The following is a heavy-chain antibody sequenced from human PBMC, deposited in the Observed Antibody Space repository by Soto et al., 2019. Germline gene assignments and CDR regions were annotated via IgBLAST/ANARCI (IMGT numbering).Heavy chain of an antibody. Sequence: SETLSLTCPVSGGSISGSSYYWGWFRQPPGKGLEWIGSIYYSGSTYYNPSLKSRVTISVDMSKNHFSLTLTSVTAADTAVYYCARQGIYWYFDLWGRGTLVTVSS. J-gene: IGHJ2*01. V-gene: IGHV4-39*01. CDR3: ARQGIYWYFDL. CDR2: IYYSGST. CDR1: GGSISGSSYY.